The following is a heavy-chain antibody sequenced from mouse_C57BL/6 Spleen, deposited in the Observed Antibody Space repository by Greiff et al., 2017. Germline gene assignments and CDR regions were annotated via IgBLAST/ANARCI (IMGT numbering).Heavy chain of an antibody. CDR2: ISYDGSN. CDR3: ARENYSNFAWFAY. CDR1: GYSITSGYY. J-gene: IGHJ3*01. V-gene: IGHV3-6*01. D-gene: IGHD2-5*01. Sequence: EVQLQQSGPGLVKPSQSLSLTCSVTGYSITSGYYWNWIRQFPGNKLEWMGYISYDGSNNYNPSLKNRISITRDTSKNQFFLKLNSVTTEDTATYYCARENYSNFAWFAYWGQGTLVTVSA.